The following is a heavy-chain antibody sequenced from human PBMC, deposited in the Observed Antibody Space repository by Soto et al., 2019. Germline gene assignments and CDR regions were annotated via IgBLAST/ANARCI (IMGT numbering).Heavy chain of an antibody. CDR3: ARDATGSYSYFDY. Sequence: GGSLRLSCAASGFTFSDYYMSWIRQAPGKGLEWVSYISSSSKYTNYADTVKGRFTISRDNAKNSLYLQMNSLRAEDTAVYYCARDATGSYSYFDYWGQGTLVTVSS. CDR1: GFTFSDYY. J-gene: IGHJ4*02. V-gene: IGHV3-11*05. CDR2: ISSSSKYT. D-gene: IGHD1-26*01.